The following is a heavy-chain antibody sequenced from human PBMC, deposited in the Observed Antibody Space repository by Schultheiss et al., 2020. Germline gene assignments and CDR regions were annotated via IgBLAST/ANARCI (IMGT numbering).Heavy chain of an antibody. D-gene: IGHD3-10*01. CDR1: GGSISSGGYY. CDR2: IYYSGST. Sequence: SCTVSGGSISSGGYYWSWIRQHPGKGLEWIGYIYYSGSTYYNPSLKSRVTISVDTSKNQFSLKLSSVTAADTAVYYCARGAPGHYGSGIDYWGQGTLVTVSS. CDR3: ARGAPGHYGSGIDY. J-gene: IGHJ4*02. V-gene: IGHV4-31*03.